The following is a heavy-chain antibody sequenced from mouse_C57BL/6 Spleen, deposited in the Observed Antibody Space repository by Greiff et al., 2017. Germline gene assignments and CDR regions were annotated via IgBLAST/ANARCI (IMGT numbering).Heavy chain of an antibody. Sequence: ESGAELVRPGTSVKLSCKASGYTFTSYWMHWVKQRPGQGLEWIGVIDPSDSYTNYNQKFKGKATLTVDTSSSTAYMQLSSLTSEDSAVYYCARADGSSYWYFDVWGTGTTVTVSS. CDR3: ARADGSSYWYFDV. CDR2: IDPSDSYT. D-gene: IGHD1-1*01. CDR1: GYTFTSYW. J-gene: IGHJ1*03. V-gene: IGHV1-59*01.